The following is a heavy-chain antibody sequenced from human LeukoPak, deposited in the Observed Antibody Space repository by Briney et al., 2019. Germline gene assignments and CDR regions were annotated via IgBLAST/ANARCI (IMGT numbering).Heavy chain of an antibody. CDR1: GFIFNNYA. V-gene: IGHV3-30*04. D-gene: IGHD4/OR15-4a*01. CDR3: ARDSPNDY. Sequence: QSGGSLRLSCAGSGFIFNNYAMHWVRQAPGKGLEWVAVISYDGSNKYYADSVKGRFTISRDNSKNTLYLQMNSLRAEDTAVYYCARDSPNDYWGQGTLVTVSS. J-gene: IGHJ4*02. CDR2: ISYDGSNK.